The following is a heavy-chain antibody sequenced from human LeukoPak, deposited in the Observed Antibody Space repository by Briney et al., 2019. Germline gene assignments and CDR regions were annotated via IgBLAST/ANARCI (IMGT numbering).Heavy chain of an antibody. CDR1: GFTVSSNY. J-gene: IGHJ4*02. V-gene: IGHV3-66*02. CDR2: IYSGGST. CDR3: ASDSTLYYFDY. Sequence: GGSLRLSCAASGFTVSSNYMSWVRQAPGKGLEWVSVIYSGGSTYYADSVKGRFTISRDNSKNTLYLQMNSLRAEDTAVYYCASDSTLYYFDYWGQGTLVTVSS. D-gene: IGHD3-22*01.